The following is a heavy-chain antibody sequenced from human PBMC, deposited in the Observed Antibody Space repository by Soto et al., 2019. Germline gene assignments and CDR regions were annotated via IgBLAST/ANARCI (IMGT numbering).Heavy chain of an antibody. CDR3: AKDHGLPPYGMDV. CDR2: ISYDGSNK. V-gene: IGHV3-30*18. D-gene: IGHD2-8*01. J-gene: IGHJ6*02. CDR1: GFTFSSYG. Sequence: QVQLVESGGGVVQPGRSLRLSCAASGFTFSSYGMHWVRQAPGKGLEWVAVISYDGSNKYYADSVKGRFTISRDNSKNTLYLQMNSLRAEDTAVYYCAKDHGLPPYGMDVWGQGTTVTVSS.